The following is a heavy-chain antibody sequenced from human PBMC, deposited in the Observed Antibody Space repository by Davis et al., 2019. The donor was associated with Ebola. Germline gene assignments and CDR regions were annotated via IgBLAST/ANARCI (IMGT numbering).Heavy chain of an antibody. CDR1: GFTFSSYC. Sequence: PGRSLRLSCAPSGFTFSSYCMHCVRQAAGKGLVWVSRINSDVSSTSYAHSVKGRFTISRCNAKNTLYLQMNSRGAGDTAVYYCARDLMDDFWSLADYWGQGTLVTVSS. CDR2: INSDVSST. CDR3: ARDLMDDFWSLADY. V-gene: IGHV3-74*01. D-gene: IGHD3-3*01. J-gene: IGHJ4*02.